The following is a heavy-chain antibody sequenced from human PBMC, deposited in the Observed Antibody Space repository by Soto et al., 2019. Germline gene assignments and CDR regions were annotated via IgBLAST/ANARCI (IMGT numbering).Heavy chain of an antibody. D-gene: IGHD1-26*01. Sequence: QVQLVQSGAEVKKPGASVKVSCKASGYTFTSYAMHWVRQAPGQRLEWMGWINAGNGNTKYSQKFQGRVTITRDTSARTAYMELSSLRSEDTAVYYCARVRGSYFSYFDYWGQGTLVTVSS. V-gene: IGHV1-3*01. CDR3: ARVRGSYFSYFDY. J-gene: IGHJ4*02. CDR2: INAGNGNT. CDR1: GYTFTSYA.